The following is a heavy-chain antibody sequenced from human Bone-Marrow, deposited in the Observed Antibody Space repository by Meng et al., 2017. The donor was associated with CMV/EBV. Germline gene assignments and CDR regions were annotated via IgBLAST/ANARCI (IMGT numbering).Heavy chain of an antibody. CDR3: ARDPEYSSGWYYWFDP. Sequence: SGGTFSSYAISSVRQAPGQGLEWMGGIIPIFGTANYAQKFQGRVTITADKSTSTAYMELSSLRSEDTAVYYCARDPEYSSGWYYWFDPWGQGTLVTAPQ. CDR1: GGTFSSYA. J-gene: IGHJ5*02. V-gene: IGHV1-69*06. D-gene: IGHD6-19*01. CDR2: IIPIFGTA.